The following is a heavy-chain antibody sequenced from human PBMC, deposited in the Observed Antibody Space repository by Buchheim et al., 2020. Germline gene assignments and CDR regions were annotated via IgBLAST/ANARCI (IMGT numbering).Heavy chain of an antibody. CDR1: GFTFSSYA. D-gene: IGHD2/OR15-2a*01. J-gene: IGHJ4*02. CDR2: ISNSGERT. CDR3: ATKYFPDY. Sequence: EVQLLESGGGLVQPGGSLRLSCAASGFTFSSYAMSWVRQAPGKGLEWVSAISNSGERTYYADSVKGRFTVSRDNSRNTLYLQMNSLRVEDTAAYYCATKYFPDYWGQGTL. V-gene: IGHV3-23*01.